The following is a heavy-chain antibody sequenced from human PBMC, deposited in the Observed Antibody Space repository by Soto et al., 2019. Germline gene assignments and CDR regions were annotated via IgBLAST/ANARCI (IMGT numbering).Heavy chain of an antibody. CDR1: GFTFSDYY. V-gene: IGHV3-11*01. D-gene: IGHD2-2*01. CDR3: ARDNIVVVPAGLYGMDV. J-gene: IGHJ6*02. CDR2: ISSSGSTI. Sequence: GGSLRLSCAASGFTFSDYYMSWIRQAPGKGLEWVSYISSSGSTIYYADSVKGRFTISRDNAKNPLYLQMNSLRAEDTAVYYCARDNIVVVPAGLYGMDVWGQGTMVTVSS.